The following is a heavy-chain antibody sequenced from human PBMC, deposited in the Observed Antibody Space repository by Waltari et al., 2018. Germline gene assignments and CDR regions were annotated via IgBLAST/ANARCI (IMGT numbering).Heavy chain of an antibody. Sequence: YMRWVRQAPGQGLQWMGWINPNSGVTKYAQKFQAWVTMTRDTSISTVYMELRRLKSDDTAVYYCARSMVRGDPPGFWGQGTLVTVSS. V-gene: IGHV1-2*04. CDR2: INPNSGVT. CDR1: Y. D-gene: IGHD3-10*01. CDR3: ARSMVRGDPPGF. J-gene: IGHJ4*02.